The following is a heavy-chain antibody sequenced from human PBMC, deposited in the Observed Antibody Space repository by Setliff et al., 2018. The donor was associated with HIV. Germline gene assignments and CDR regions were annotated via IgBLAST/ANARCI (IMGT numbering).Heavy chain of an antibody. J-gene: IGHJ4*02. Sequence: ASVKVSCKPFGYSFTAYQMHWLRQAPGQGLEWMGRINRDNGGIDYAQKFQGRVTVTRDTSINTAYMELNSLRPEDTALYYCARDSEPGTRVAGTTGLDYWGQGSLVTVSS. CDR3: ARDSEPGTRVAGTTGLDY. D-gene: IGHD6-19*01. CDR1: GYSFTAYQ. V-gene: IGHV1-2*06. CDR2: INRDNGGI.